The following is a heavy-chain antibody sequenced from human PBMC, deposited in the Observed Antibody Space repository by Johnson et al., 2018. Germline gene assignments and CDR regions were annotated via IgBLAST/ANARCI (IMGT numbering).Heavy chain of an antibody. CDR1: GFTFRLYG. J-gene: IGHJ6*03. V-gene: IGHV3-30*03. CDR2: ISKDGSNK. Sequence: QVQLVQSGGGVVQPGKSLRLSCAASGFTFRLYGMHWVRQTPGKGLDWVAVISKDGSNKYYADSVKGRFTISRDDSKNTLYLQMNSLRPEDTAVYYCAGGGGVLYYYIDVWGKGATVTVSS. CDR3: AGGGGVLYYYIDV. D-gene: IGHD1-26*01.